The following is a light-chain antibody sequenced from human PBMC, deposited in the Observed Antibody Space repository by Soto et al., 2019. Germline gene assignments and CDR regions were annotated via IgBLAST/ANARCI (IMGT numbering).Light chain of an antibody. V-gene: IGKV1-39*01. Sequence: DIQLIQSPSSLSASVGDRVTITCRANDKMSRYLNWYQQKPGKAPKLLIYAAPNLQSGVPSRFSGSGSGADFILTISSLQPEDSATYYCQQSYSTPRTFGQGTKVEVK. J-gene: IGKJ1*01. CDR3: QQSYSTPRT. CDR2: AAP. CDR1: DKMSRY.